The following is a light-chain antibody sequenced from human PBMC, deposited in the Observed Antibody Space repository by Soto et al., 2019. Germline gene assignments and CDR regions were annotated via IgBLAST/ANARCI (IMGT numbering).Light chain of an antibody. CDR1: SSNIGSNY. J-gene: IGLJ2*01. CDR3: AAWDDSLSGPV. V-gene: IGLV1-47*02. CDR2: TNS. Sequence: QSVLTQPPSASGTPGQRVTISCSGSSSNIGSNYVYWYQQLPGTAPKLLISTNSQRPSGVPDRFSGSKSGTSASLAISGLQSEDEADYYCAAWDDSLSGPVFGGGTKVTVL.